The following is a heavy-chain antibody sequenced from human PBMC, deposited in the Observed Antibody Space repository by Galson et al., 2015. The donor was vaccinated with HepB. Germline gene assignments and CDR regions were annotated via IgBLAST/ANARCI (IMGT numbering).Heavy chain of an antibody. CDR1: GYTFTSNA. CDR3: ARGYISDSFDY. D-gene: IGHD6-19*01. V-gene: IGHV1-3*01. CDR2: IDAGNGNT. Sequence: SVKVSCKVSGYTFTSNAMHWVRQAPGQSLEWMGWIDAGNGNTKYSQKFQGRVTITRDTSASTAYMELSSLTSEDTAVYYCARGYISDSFDYWGQGTLVTVSS. J-gene: IGHJ4*02.